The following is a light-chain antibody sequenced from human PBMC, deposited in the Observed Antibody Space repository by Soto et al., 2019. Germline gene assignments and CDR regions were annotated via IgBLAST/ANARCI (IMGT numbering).Light chain of an antibody. Sequence: EIVMTQSPPTLSVSPGERVTLSCRVSQSVGGNVAWYQQRPGQAPRLLISGASTRASGVPAIISGSGYGTEFTLTISSLLAEDIGVYYCQQYYNSPPLTFGGGTKVEIK. CDR2: GAS. CDR1: QSVGGN. J-gene: IGKJ4*01. V-gene: IGKV3-15*01. CDR3: QQYYNSPPLT.